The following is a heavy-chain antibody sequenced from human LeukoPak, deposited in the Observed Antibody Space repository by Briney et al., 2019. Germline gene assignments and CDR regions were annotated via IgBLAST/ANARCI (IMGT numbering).Heavy chain of an antibody. Sequence: SETLSLTCAVYGGSFSGYYWGWIRQPPGKGLEWIGEINHSGSTNSNPSLKSRVTISVDTSKNQFSLKLSSVSAADKAAYYCASAVRGVIHWFDPWGQGTLVTVSS. D-gene: IGHD3-10*01. CDR2: INHSGST. V-gene: IGHV4-34*01. CDR1: GGSFSGYY. J-gene: IGHJ5*02. CDR3: ASAVRGVIHWFDP.